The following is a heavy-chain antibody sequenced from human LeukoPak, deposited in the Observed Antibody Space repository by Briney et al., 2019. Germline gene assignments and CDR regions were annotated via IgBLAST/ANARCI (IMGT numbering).Heavy chain of an antibody. Sequence: GGSLRLSCAASGFTFSSYTMNWVRQAPGGGLEWVSSINSGSLSIYYADSVKGRFTISRDNDKNSLSLQMTSLRAEDMAVYFCVRDRYDSSGYLDYWGQGTLVTVSS. CDR1: GFTFSSYT. J-gene: IGHJ4*02. CDR2: INSGSLSI. CDR3: VRDRYDSSGYLDY. D-gene: IGHD3-22*01. V-gene: IGHV3-21*01.